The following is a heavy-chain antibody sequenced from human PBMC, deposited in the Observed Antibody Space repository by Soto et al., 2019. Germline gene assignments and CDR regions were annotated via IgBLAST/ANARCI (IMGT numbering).Heavy chain of an antibody. D-gene: IGHD3-22*01. CDR3: ARVGDYYDSSGYYLADDY. CDR2: IWSDGSNK. CDR1: GFTFSSYG. Sequence: QVQLVESGGGVVQPGRSLRLSCAASGFTFSSYGMHWVRQAPGKGLEWVAVIWSDGSNKYYADSVKGRFTISRDNSKNTLYLQMNSLRAEDTAVYYCARVGDYYDSSGYYLADDYWGQGTLVTVSS. V-gene: IGHV3-33*01. J-gene: IGHJ4*02.